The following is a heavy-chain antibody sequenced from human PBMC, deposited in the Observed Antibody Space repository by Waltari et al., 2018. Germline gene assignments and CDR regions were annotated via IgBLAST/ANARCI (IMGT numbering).Heavy chain of an antibody. CDR2: IMPADSDT. Sequence: EVQLVQSGAEVKKPGESLKISCKGSGYSFTSYCIGWVRQMPGKGLEWRGAIMPADSDTKYSPSFQCPVTISADKSISTAYLQWSSLKASDTAMYYCARLYSSPAGGDYWGQGTQVTVSS. D-gene: IGHD6-13*01. CDR3: ARLYSSPAGGDY. J-gene: IGHJ4*02. V-gene: IGHV5-51*01. CDR1: GYSFTSYC.